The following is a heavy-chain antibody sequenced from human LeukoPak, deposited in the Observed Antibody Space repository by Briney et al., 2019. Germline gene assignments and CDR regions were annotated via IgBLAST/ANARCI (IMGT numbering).Heavy chain of an antibody. J-gene: IGHJ4*02. CDR1: GGSIISYY. D-gene: IGHD3-22*01. Sequence: SETLSLTSTVSGGSIISYYWSWIRQPPGKGLEWIGFIYYSGSTNYNPSLKTRVTISVDTSKNQFSLKLNSVTAADTAVYYCARYGLSDSSGYFYGYWGQGTLVTVSS. V-gene: IGHV4-59*08. CDR3: ARYGLSDSSGYFYGY. CDR2: IYYSGST.